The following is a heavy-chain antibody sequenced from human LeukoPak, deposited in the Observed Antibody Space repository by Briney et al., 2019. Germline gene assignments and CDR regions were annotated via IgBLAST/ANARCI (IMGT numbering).Heavy chain of an antibody. J-gene: IGHJ4*02. CDR3: AKPRTPIAAAGTLFDY. CDR1: GFTFSSYA. D-gene: IGHD6-13*01. Sequence: PGGSLRLSCAASGFTFSSYAMSWVRQAPGKGLEWVSAISGSGGSTYYADSVKGRFTISRDNSKNTLYLQMNSLRAEDTAVYYCAKPRTPIAAAGTLFDYWGQGTLVTVPS. V-gene: IGHV3-23*01. CDR2: ISGSGGST.